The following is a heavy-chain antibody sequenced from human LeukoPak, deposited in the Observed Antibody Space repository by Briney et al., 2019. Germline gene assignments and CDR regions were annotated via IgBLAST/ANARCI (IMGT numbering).Heavy chain of an antibody. Sequence: ASVKVSCKASGYIFTKYGMNWVRQVPGQGLEWMGWISTNTGSSMYAQGFTGRFVFSVDTSVSTAYLQISSLKAEDTAVYYCARDKGNDDPSIYWGQGTLLTVSS. CDR1: GYIFTKYG. CDR3: ARDKGNDDPSIY. V-gene: IGHV7-4-1*02. CDR2: ISTNTGSS. J-gene: IGHJ4*02. D-gene: IGHD1-1*01.